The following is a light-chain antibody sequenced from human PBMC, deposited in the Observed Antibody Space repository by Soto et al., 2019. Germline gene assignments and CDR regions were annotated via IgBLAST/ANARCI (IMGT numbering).Light chain of an antibody. Sequence: EIVLTQSPGTLSLSPGERASLSCRSSQSVSSSYLAWYQQRRGQAPRLLICGASSRATGIPDRFSGSGSGTDFTLTISSLQPDDFATYYCQQYNPSSRTFGQGTKVDIK. CDR2: GAS. V-gene: IGKV3-20*01. CDR3: QQYNPSSRT. CDR1: QSVSSSY. J-gene: IGKJ1*01.